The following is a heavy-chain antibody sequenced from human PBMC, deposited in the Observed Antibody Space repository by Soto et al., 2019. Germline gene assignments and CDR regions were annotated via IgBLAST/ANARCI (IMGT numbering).Heavy chain of an antibody. D-gene: IGHD3-10*01. CDR3: ARLIYGSGSYSHFDY. CDR1: GYTFTGYY. CDR2: INPNSGGT. Sequence: ASVKVSCKASGYTFTGYYMHWVRQAPGQGLEWMGWINPNSGGTNYAQKFQGWVTMTRDTSISTAYMELSRLRSDDTAVYYCARLIYGSGSYSHFDYWGQGTLVTVSS. V-gene: IGHV1-2*04. J-gene: IGHJ4*02.